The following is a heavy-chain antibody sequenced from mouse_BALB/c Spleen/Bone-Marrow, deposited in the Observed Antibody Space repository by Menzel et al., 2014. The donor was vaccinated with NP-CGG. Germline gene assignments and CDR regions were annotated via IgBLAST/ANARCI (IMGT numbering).Heavy chain of an antibody. V-gene: IGHV5-17*02. J-gene: IGHJ2*01. CDR1: GFTFSSFG. CDR3: ARDYYGSIYFDY. CDR2: ISSGSTTI. D-gene: IGHD1-1*01. Sequence: EVMLVESGGGLVQPGGSWKLSCAASGFTFSSFGMHWVRQAPEKGLEWVAYISSGSTTIYYADTVKGRFTISRDNPKNTLFLQMTSLRSEDTAIYYCARDYYGSIYFDYWGQGTTLTVSS.